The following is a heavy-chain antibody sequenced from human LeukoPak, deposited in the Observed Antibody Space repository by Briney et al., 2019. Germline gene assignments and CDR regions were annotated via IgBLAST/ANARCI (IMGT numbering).Heavy chain of an antibody. CDR3: ARVGCSSTSCYSGAFDI. Sequence: PSETLSLTCAVYGGSFSGYYWSWIRQPPGKGLEWIGEINHSGSTNYNPSPKSRVTISVDTSKDQFSLKLSSVTAADTAVYYCARVGCSSTSCYSGAFDIWGQGTMVTVSS. CDR2: INHSGST. CDR1: GGSFSGYY. J-gene: IGHJ3*02. D-gene: IGHD2-2*02. V-gene: IGHV4-34*01.